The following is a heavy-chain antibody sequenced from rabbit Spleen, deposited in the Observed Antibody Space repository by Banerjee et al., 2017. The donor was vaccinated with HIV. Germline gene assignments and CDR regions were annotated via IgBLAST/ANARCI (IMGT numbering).Heavy chain of an antibody. D-gene: IGHD7-1*01. CDR2: ISNNDDT. CDR3: VRSVYSIIEYFNI. Sequence: QSLEESGGRLVTPGTPLTLTCTVSGFSLNSYEVSWVRQAPGKGLEWIGIISNNDDTGYASWAKGRFTISKTSSTTATLTITDLQPSDTGTYFCVRSVYSIIEYFNIWGPGTLVTVS. CDR1: GFSLNSYE. V-gene: IGHV1S69*01. J-gene: IGHJ4*02.